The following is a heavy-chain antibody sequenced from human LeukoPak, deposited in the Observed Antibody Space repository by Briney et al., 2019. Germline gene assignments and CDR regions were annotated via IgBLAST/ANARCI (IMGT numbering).Heavy chain of an antibody. D-gene: IGHD3-10*01. J-gene: IGHJ3*02. CDR1: GFTFSSYA. V-gene: IGHV3-64*01. CDR2: ISSNGGST. Sequence: PGGSLRLSCAASGFTFSSYAMHWVRQAPGKGLEYVSAISSNGGSTYYANSVKGRFTISRDNSKNTLYLQMGSLRAEDMAVYYCXXXXLWFGAIAFDIWGQGTMVTVSS. CDR3: XXXXLWFGAIAFDI.